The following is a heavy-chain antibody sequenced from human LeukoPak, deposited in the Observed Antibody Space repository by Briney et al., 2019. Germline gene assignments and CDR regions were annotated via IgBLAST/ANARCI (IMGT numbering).Heavy chain of an antibody. CDR3: ARINTFYYDSSKGFDY. CDR2: ILYDGNT. Sequence: PSETLSLTCTVFGGSTSSSSYYWGWIRQPPGKGLEWIGNILYDGNTYYNPSLRSRVTISEDTSKNQFSLQLSSVTAADTAVYFCARINTFYYDSSKGFDYWGQGALVIVSS. D-gene: IGHD3-22*01. CDR1: GGSTSSSSYY. J-gene: IGHJ4*02. V-gene: IGHV4-39*07.